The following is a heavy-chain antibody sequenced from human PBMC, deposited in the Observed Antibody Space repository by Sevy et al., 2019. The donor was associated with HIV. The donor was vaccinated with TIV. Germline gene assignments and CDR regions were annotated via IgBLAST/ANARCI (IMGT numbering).Heavy chain of an antibody. Sequence: GGSLRLSCVASGFIFSDYWMTWVRQAPGKGLEWVANIKQDGNEKYYMDSAKGGFTISRDNAKNSLYLQVNGLRAEDPALYYCPREAVAGQSDPWKAEYYYASMDVWGQGTTVSVSS. J-gene: IGHJ6*02. CDR2: IKQDGNEK. V-gene: IGHV3-7*01. CDR3: PREAVAGQSDPWKAEYYYASMDV. CDR1: GFIFSDYW. D-gene: IGHD6-19*01.